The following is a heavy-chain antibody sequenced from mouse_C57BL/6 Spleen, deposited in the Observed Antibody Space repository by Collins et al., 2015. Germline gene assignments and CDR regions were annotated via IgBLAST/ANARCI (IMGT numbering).Heavy chain of an antibody. D-gene: IGHD1-1*01. V-gene: IGHV1-69*02. J-gene: IGHJ2*01. CDR3: TGDYSSNFLFFDF. Sequence: QVQLQQPGAELVRPGASVKLSCKASGYTFTNYWINWVKQRPGQGLEWIGNIYPSDSYTNYNQNFKDKATLTVDKSSSTAFMQLSSPTSEDSAVYFCTGDYSSNFLFFDFWGQGTTLTVSS. CDR1: GYTFTNYW. CDR2: IYPSDSYT.